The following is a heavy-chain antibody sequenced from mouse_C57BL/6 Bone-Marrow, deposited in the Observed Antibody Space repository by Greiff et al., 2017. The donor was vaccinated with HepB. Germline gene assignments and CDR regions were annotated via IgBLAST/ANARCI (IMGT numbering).Heavy chain of an antibody. J-gene: IGHJ1*03. CDR2: IWRGGST. CDR3: AKNRYYGSKDWYFDV. V-gene: IGHV2-5*01. CDR1: GFSLTSYG. Sequence: VQLQQSGPGLVQPSQSLSITCTVSGFSLTSYGVHWVRQSPGKGLEWLGVIWRGGSTDYNAAFMSRLSITKDNSKSQVFFKMNSLQADDTAIYYCAKNRYYGSKDWYFDVWGTGTTVTVSS. D-gene: IGHD1-1*01.